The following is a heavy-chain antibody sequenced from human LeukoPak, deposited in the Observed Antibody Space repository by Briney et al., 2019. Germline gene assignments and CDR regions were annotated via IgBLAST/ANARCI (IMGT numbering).Heavy chain of an antibody. V-gene: IGHV3-7*01. D-gene: IGHD2-15*01. Sequence: GGSLRLSCAASGFTFSSYWMSWVRQAPGKGLEWVANIKQDGSEEYYVDSVKGRFTISRDNAKNSLYLQTNSLRAEDTAVYYCARDSGSYCSGGSCSPGDAFDIWGQGTMVTVSS. CDR1: GFTFSSYW. CDR3: ARDSGSYCSGGSCSPGDAFDI. CDR2: IKQDGSEE. J-gene: IGHJ3*02.